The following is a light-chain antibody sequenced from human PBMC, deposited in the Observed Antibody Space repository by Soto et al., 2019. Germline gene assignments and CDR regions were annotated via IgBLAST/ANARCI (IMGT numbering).Light chain of an antibody. CDR1: QSVSSY. CDR3: QPRSTLLT. Sequence: EIVLTQSPATLSLSPGERATLSCRASQSVSSYLAWYQQKPGQAPRLLIYDASNRATGIPARFSGSGSGTDFTLTISSLEPEDVAVYYCQPRSTLLTFCGGTKVEIK. J-gene: IGKJ4*01. CDR2: DAS. V-gene: IGKV3-11*01.